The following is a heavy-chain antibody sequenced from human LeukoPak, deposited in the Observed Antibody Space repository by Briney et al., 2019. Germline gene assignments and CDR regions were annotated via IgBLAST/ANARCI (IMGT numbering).Heavy chain of an antibody. J-gene: IGHJ4*02. CDR3: ARDRVFEGAIGDY. CDR2: INHSGST. D-gene: IGHD3-3*01. V-gene: IGHV4-34*10. Sequence: PSETLSLTCAVYGGSFSGYYWSWIRQPPGKGQEWIGEINHSGSTNYNPSLKSRVTLSIDTSKNQFSLKLSSVTAADTAVYYCARDRVFEGAIGDYWGQGTLVTVSS. CDR1: GGSFSGYY.